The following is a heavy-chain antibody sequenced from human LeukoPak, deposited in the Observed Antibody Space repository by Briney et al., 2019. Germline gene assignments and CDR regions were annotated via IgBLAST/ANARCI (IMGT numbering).Heavy chain of an antibody. Sequence: PSETLSLTCTVSGGSISSYYWSWIRQPAGKGLEWIGRIYTSGSTNYNPSLKSRVTMSVDTSKNQFSLKLSSVTAADTAVYYCARDLLGVVTKNPMDYWGQGTLVTVSS. D-gene: IGHD3-3*01. CDR3: ARDLLGVVTKNPMDY. J-gene: IGHJ4*02. V-gene: IGHV4-4*07. CDR2: IYTSGST. CDR1: GGSISSYY.